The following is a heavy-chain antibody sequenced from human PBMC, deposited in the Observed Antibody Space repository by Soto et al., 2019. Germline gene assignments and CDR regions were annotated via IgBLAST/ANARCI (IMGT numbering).Heavy chain of an antibody. Sequence: EVQLLESGGGLVQPGGSLRLSCAASGFTFSTYAMAWVRQAPGKGLEWVSTVSGPGGGVYQPDYVKGRFTISRDNFKNTVDLQINGLRAEDTALYYCAKAFDDSGYSYEGAFDYWGQGTLVTVSS. D-gene: IGHD5-12*01. CDR3: AKAFDDSGYSYEGAFDY. CDR1: GFTFSTYA. J-gene: IGHJ4*02. V-gene: IGHV3-23*01. CDR2: VSGPGGGV.